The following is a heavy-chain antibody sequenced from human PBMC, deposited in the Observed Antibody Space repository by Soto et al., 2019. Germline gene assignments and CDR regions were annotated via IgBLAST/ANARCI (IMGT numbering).Heavy chain of an antibody. V-gene: IGHV1-3*01. J-gene: IGHJ6*02. CDR1: GYTFTSYA. CDR2: INAGNGNT. CDR3: ARDCTNGVGGVPLSA. Sequence: VASVKVSFKASGYTFTSYAMHWVRQAPGQRLEWMGWINAGNGNTKYSQKFQGRVTITRDTSASTAYMELSSLRSEDTAVYYCARDCTNGVGGVPLSAWGQGNX. D-gene: IGHD2-8*01.